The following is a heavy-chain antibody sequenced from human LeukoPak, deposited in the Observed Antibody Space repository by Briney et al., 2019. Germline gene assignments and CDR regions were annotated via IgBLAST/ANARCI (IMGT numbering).Heavy chain of an antibody. CDR3: ARGLYSSSSVGLKD. D-gene: IGHD6-13*01. CDR2: INHSGRT. V-gene: IGHV4-34*01. CDR1: GGSFSGYY. J-gene: IGHJ4*02. Sequence: SETLSLTCAVYGGSFSGYYWSWIRQPPGKGLEWIGEINHSGRTNYNPSLKSRVTISVDTSKNQFSLKLSSVTAADTAVYYCARGLYSSSSVGLKDWGQGTLVTVSS.